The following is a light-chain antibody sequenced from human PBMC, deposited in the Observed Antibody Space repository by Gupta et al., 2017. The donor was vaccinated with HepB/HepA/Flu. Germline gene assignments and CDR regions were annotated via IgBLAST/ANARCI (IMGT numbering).Light chain of an antibody. V-gene: IGLV2-8*01. CDR3: SSLAGSDLYGV. CDR2: EVT. CDR1: SSDVGGYKY. J-gene: IGLJ2*01. Sequence: GSPGQSVTISCTGTSSDVGGYKYVSWYQQHPGQAPKRIMYEVTKRPSGVPDRFSGSKSGNTASLTVSGLQTEDEADDDCSSLAGSDLYGVLGGGTKLTV.